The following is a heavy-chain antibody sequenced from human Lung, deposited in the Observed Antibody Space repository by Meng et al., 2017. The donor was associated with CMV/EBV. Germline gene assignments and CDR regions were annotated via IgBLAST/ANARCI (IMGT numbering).Heavy chain of an antibody. V-gene: IGHV1-2*02. D-gene: IGHD2-21*01. J-gene: IGHJ4*02. CDR1: GYSSIDYY. Sequence: ASVXVTXXGSGYSSIDYYLHWVRQAAGQGLEWMAWINVYSGGTNSAQKFQGRVVLTWDTAIRTAYMELSSLRSGDTAVYYCARVYCGGDCYFDYWGQGMLVTVSS. CDR2: INVYSGGT. CDR3: ARVYCGGDCYFDY.